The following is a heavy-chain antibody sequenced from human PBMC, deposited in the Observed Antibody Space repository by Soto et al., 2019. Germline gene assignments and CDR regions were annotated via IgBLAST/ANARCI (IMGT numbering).Heavy chain of an antibody. V-gene: IGHV4-59*01. Sequence: SETLSLTCTVSGGSISSYYWSWIRQPPGKRLEWIGYIYYSGSTDYNPSLKSRVTISVDTSKNQFSLKLSSVTAADAAGYYCAGTLLSPLFDYWGHGTLV. J-gene: IGHJ4*01. D-gene: IGHD2-15*01. CDR2: IYYSGST. CDR3: AGTLLSPLFDY. CDR1: GGSISSYY.